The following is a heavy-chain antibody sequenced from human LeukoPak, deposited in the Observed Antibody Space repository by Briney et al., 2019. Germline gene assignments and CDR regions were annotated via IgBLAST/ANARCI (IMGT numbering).Heavy chain of an antibody. CDR2: IKYDGSEY. CDR3: ARGIDGYYDY. CDR1: GFSFSNSW. V-gene: IGHV3-7*01. J-gene: IGHJ4*02. D-gene: IGHD3-22*01. Sequence: GGSLRLSCAASGFSFSNSWMSWVRQAPGKGLEWVANIKYDGSEYYYVDSVKGRFTISRDNAKNSLYLQMSSLRSEDTAVYYCARGIDGYYDYWGQGTLVTVSS.